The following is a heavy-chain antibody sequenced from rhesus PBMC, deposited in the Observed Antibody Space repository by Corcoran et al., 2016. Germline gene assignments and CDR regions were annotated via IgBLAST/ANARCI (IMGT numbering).Heavy chain of an antibody. D-gene: IGHD2-2*01. CDR1: GGSISGHS. CDR3: ASLFSLYYNRLDV. Sequence: QMQLQESGPGLVKPSETLSLTCDDSGGSISGHSWTWIRQPPGKGLEWIGNIEANTAGTNYNPSLRIRVTISKDTSKNQFSLKLSSVTAADTAVYYCASLFSLYYNRLDVWGPGVLVTVSS. CDR2: IEANTAGT. V-gene: IGHV4-81*01. J-gene: IGHJ5-1*01.